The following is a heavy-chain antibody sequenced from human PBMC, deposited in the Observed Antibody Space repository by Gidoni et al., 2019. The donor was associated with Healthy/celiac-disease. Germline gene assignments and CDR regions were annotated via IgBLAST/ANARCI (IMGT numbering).Heavy chain of an antibody. J-gene: IGHJ4*02. V-gene: IGHV4-34*01. Sequence: QVQLQQWGAGLLKPSETLSLTCAVYVGSFSGYYWSWIRQPPGKGLEWIGEINHSGSTNYNPSLKSRVTISVDTSKNQFSLKLSSVTAADTAVYYCARGRISGVGATPGYWGQGTLVTVSS. CDR1: VGSFSGYY. CDR2: INHSGST. D-gene: IGHD1-26*01. CDR3: ARGRISGVGATPGY.